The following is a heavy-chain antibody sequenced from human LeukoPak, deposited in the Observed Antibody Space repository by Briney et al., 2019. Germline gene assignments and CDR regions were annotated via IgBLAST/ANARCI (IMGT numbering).Heavy chain of an antibody. Sequence: PGGSLRLSCAASGFTCSYRWMSWVRQAPGKGLEWVACMKNDGSEEYYVDSVKGRFTISRDNARNSLFLQMNSLRAEDTAVYYCAALDTATTTAGYWGQGTLVTVSS. CDR1: GFTCSYRW. CDR3: AALDTATTTAGY. D-gene: IGHD5-18*01. J-gene: IGHJ4*02. V-gene: IGHV3-7*01. CDR2: MKNDGSEE.